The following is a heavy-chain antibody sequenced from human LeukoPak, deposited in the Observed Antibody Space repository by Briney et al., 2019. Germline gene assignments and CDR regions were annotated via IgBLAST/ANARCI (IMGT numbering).Heavy chain of an antibody. CDR2: INHSGST. J-gene: IGHJ4*02. D-gene: IGHD4-4*01. Sequence: SETLSLTCAVYGGSFSGYYWSWIRQPPGKGLEWIGEINHSGSTNYNPSLKSRVTISVDTSKNQFSLKLSSVTAADTAVYYCARGPFMTTVTTGREDYWGQGTLVTVSS. CDR1: GGSFSGYY. CDR3: ARGPFMTTVTTGREDY. V-gene: IGHV4-34*01.